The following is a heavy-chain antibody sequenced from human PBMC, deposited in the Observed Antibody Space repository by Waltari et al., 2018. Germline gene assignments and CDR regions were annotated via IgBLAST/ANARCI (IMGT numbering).Heavy chain of an antibody. D-gene: IGHD1-20*01. Sequence: QITLKESGPTLVKPTQTLTLTCTFPGFSPSTSGVGVGWSRQPPGKALEWLALIYWDDDKRYSPSLKSRLTITKDTSKNQVVLTMTNMDPVDTATYYCAHSGIVTGTPSFDYWGQGTLVTVSS. V-gene: IGHV2-5*02. CDR3: AHSGIVTGTPSFDY. CDR2: IYWDDDK. J-gene: IGHJ4*02. CDR1: GFSPSTSGVG.